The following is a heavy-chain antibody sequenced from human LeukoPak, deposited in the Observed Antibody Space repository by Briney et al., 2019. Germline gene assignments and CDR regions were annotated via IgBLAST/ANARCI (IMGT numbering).Heavy chain of an antibody. J-gene: IGHJ4*02. CDR2: ITSSSNYI. Sequence: GGSLRLSCAASEFTFSSYSMNWVRQAPGKGLEWVSSITSSSNYIYYADSVKGRFTISRDNAKNSLYLQMNSLRAEDTTVYYCARDCWDYGSGSYCGIDYWGQGTLVTVSS. CDR3: ARDCWDYGSGSYCGIDY. CDR1: EFTFSSYS. V-gene: IGHV3-21*03. D-gene: IGHD3-10*01.